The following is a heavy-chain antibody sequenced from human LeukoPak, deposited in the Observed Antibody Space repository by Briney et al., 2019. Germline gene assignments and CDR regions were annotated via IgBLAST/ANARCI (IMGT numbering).Heavy chain of an antibody. Sequence: GGSLRLSCAASGFTVSSNYMSWVRQAPGKGLEWVSVIYSGGSTYYADSVKGRFTISRDNSKNTLYLQMNSLRAEDTAVYYCAKDPLRYCSGGSCGGVDYWGQGTLVTVSS. CDR3: AKDPLRYCSGGSCGGVDY. D-gene: IGHD2-15*01. CDR2: IYSGGST. CDR1: GFTVSSNY. J-gene: IGHJ4*02. V-gene: IGHV3-53*05.